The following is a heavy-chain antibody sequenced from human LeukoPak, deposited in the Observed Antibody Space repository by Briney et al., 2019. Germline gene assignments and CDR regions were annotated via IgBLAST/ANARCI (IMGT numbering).Heavy chain of an antibody. V-gene: IGHV3-23*01. Sequence: GGSLRLSCAASGFTFSSYAMSWVRQAPGKGLEWVSAISGSGGSTYYADSVKGRFTISRDNSKNTLYLQMNSLRAEDAAVYYCAKDPISMVRGVILIFAYYFDYWGQGTLVTVSS. CDR3: AKDPISMVRGVILIFAYYFDY. J-gene: IGHJ4*02. CDR2: ISGSGGST. CDR1: GFTFSSYA. D-gene: IGHD3-10*01.